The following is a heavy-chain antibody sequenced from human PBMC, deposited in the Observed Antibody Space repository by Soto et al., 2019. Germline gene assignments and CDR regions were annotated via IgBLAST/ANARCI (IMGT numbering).Heavy chain of an antibody. J-gene: IGHJ4*02. Sequence: QVQLVESGGGVVQPGRSRRLSCVASGFIFNNYGIHWVRQPPGQGLEWVAFIGYDGNNKYYVSSVKGRFTISRDNYRNTVYLQMNSLRAEDTAVYYWARGPRGGMVAFGVLSVTPLDQWGQGTLVTVSS. V-gene: IGHV3-33*01. CDR3: ARGPRGGMVAFGVLSVTPLDQ. CDR2: IGYDGNNK. CDR1: GFIFNNYG. D-gene: IGHD3-16*01.